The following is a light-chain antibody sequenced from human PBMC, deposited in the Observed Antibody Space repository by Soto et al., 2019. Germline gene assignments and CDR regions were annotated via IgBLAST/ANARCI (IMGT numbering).Light chain of an antibody. CDR1: QSVGNNY. J-gene: IGKJ3*01. V-gene: IGKV3-20*01. CDR3: HQHATAPLT. Sequence: EIVLTQSPGTLSLSPGERATLSCRASQSVGNNYLAWYQQKPGQAPRLLIHSAFKRATGIPDRFSGSGSGTDFSLTISIMEPEDVAVYYCHQHATAPLTFGPGTKVTVK. CDR2: SAF.